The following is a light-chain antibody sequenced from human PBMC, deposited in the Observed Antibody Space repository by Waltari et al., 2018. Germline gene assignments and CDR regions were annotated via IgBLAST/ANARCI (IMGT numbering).Light chain of an antibody. CDR1: STDIGGYNS. CDR2: DVY. V-gene: IGLV2-11*01. Sequence: QSALTQPRSVSGSPGQSVTISCTGTSTDIGGYNSVSWYQHHPGKAPTLMIFDVYKRPSVFSDLFDGSKSGNTASLTISWLQPEDEADYYCCTYAGSYTQVVFGGGTKLTVL. CDR3: CTYAGSYTQVV. J-gene: IGLJ3*02.